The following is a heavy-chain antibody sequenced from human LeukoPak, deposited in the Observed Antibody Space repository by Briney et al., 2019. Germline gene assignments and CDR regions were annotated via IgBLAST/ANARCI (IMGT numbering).Heavy chain of an antibody. J-gene: IGHJ4*02. D-gene: IGHD5-18*01. CDR3: AKERDTAMVTIDY. Sequence: GGSLRLSCAASGFTFSSYAMTWVRQAPGKGLEWVSAISGSGDSTYYADSVTGRLIISRDNSKNTLYLQMNSLRAEDTAVYYCAKERDTAMVTIDYWGQGTLVTVSS. CDR2: ISGSGDST. V-gene: IGHV3-23*01. CDR1: GFTFSSYA.